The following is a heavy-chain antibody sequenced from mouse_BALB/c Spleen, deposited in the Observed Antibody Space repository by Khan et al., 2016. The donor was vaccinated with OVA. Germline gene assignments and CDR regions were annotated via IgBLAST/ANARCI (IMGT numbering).Heavy chain of an antibody. CDR2: ISYSGNT. D-gene: IGHD2-10*02. V-gene: IGHV3-2*02. Sequence: EVQLQESGPGLVKPSQSLSLTCTVTGYSITSDYAWNCIRQFPGNKLEWMGYISYSGNTKYNPSLKSLISVTRNSSKHQFFLLFNSVTTEDTATYYCARVYGGDFDYWGQGTTLTVSS. CDR3: ARVYGGDFDY. J-gene: IGHJ2*01. CDR1: GYSITSDYA.